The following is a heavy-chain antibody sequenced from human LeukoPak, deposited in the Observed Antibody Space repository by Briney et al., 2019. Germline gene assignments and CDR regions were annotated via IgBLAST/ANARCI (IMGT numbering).Heavy chain of an antibody. J-gene: IGHJ4*02. D-gene: IGHD6-13*01. Sequence: ASETLSLTCTVSGGSISSSSYYWGWIRQPPGKGLEWIGSIYYSGSTYYNPSLKSRVTISVDTPKNQFSLKLSSVTAADTAVCYCARRGVSFLDYWGQGTLVTVSS. CDR3: ARRGVSFLDY. CDR2: IYYSGST. V-gene: IGHV4-39*01. CDR1: GGSISSSSYY.